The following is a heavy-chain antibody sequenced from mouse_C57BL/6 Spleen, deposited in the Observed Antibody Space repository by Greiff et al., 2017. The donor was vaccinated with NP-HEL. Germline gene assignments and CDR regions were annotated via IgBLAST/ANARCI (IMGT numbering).Heavy chain of an antibody. CDR2: IYPGNSDT. CDR1: GYTFTSYW. J-gene: IGHJ2*01. Sequence: EVQLQQSGTVLARPGASVKMSCKTSGYTFTSYWMHWVKQRPGQGLEWIGAIYPGNSDTSYNQKFKGKAKLTAVTSASTAYMELSSLTNEDSAVYYSTSPSTVVATDYFDYWGQGTTLTVSS. V-gene: IGHV1-5*01. CDR3: TSPSTVVATDYFDY. D-gene: IGHD1-1*01.